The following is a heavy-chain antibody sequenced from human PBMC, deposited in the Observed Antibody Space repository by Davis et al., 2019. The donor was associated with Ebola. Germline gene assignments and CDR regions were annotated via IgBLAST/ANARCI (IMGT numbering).Heavy chain of an antibody. V-gene: IGHV3-30*01. Sequence: SVKGRFTISRDNSRNTLYLQMNSLRAEDTAVYYCARGGDLKEWFELYYFDYWGLGTLVTVSS. D-gene: IGHD3-10*01. J-gene: IGHJ4*02. CDR3: ARGGDLKEWFELYYFDY.